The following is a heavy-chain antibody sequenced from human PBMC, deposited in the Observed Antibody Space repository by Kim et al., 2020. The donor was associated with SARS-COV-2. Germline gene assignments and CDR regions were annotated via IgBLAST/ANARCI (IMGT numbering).Heavy chain of an antibody. V-gene: IGHV4-34*01. Sequence: SETLSLTCAVYGGSFSGYYWSWIRQPPGKGLEWIGEINHSGSTNYNPSLKSRVTISVDTSKNQFSLKLSSVTAADTAMYYCARGETIAAVRSNWFDPWGQGTLVTVSS. CDR1: GGSFSGYY. CDR3: ARGETIAAVRSNWFDP. D-gene: IGHD6-25*01. J-gene: IGHJ5*02. CDR2: INHSGST.